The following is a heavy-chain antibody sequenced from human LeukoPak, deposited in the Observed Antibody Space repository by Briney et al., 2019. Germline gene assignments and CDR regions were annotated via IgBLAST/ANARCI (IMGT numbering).Heavy chain of an antibody. D-gene: IGHD3-9*01. CDR3: ARDEYYDILTDPNYGMDV. CDR1: GSTFSSYW. J-gene: IGHJ6*02. V-gene: IGHV3-7*01. Sequence: GGSLRLSCAASGSTFSSYWMSWVRQAPGKGLGWVANIKQDGSEKYYVDSVKGRFTISRDNAKNSLYLQMNSLRAEDTAVYYCARDEYYDILTDPNYGMDVWGQGTTVTVSS. CDR2: IKQDGSEK.